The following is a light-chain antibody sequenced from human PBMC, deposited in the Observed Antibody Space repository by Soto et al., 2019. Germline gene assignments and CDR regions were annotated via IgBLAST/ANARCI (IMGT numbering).Light chain of an antibody. J-gene: IGLJ2*01. V-gene: IGLV2-14*01. CDR2: GVS. CDR1: SSDVGGYKY. Sequence: QSALTQPASVSGSPGQSITISCTGTSSDVGGYKYVSWYQQHPGKAPKFMIYGVSNRPSGVSNRFSGSKSGNTASLTISGLQAEDEADYYCSSCTSSTTVIFGGGTKVTVL. CDR3: SSCTSSTTVI.